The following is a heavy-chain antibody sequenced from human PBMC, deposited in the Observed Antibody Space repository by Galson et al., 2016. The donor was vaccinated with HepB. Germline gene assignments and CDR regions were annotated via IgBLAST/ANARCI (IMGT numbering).Heavy chain of an antibody. Sequence: SLRLSCAASGFTFNDAWMSWVRQAPGKGLEWVGRIKRKTDGGTTDYAAPVKGRFTISTDDSQTTLYLQTKSLKFENTAVYYCTTGGRYWGQGTLVTVSS. CDR2: IKRKTDGGTT. CDR1: GFTFNDAW. CDR3: TTGGRY. J-gene: IGHJ4*02. D-gene: IGHD3-16*01. V-gene: IGHV3-15*01.